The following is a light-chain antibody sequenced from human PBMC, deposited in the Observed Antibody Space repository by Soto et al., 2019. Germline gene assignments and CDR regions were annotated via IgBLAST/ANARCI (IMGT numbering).Light chain of an antibody. J-gene: IGKJ4*01. CDR3: QGYRDSVGF. Sequence: EIVLTQSPATLSLSPGERATLSCRASQSFNSYYLAWYRPKPGQPPRLLIYGASRRATGIPDRFSGSGSGTDFTLAISRLEPEDFAVYYCQGYRDSVGFFGGGINVEIK. CDR1: QSFNSYY. V-gene: IGKV3-20*01. CDR2: GAS.